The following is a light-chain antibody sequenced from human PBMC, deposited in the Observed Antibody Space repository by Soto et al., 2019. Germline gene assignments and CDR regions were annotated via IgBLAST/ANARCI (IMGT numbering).Light chain of an antibody. J-gene: IGKJ1*01. CDR1: QSVNNDY. CDR2: GAS. V-gene: IGKV3-20*01. CDR3: QQYGSSPWT. Sequence: EIVLTQSPGTLSLSPGERAALSCRASQSVNNDYLAWYHQKPGRAPRLVIYGASKRATGIPDRFSGSGSGTDFTLTISRLEPVDFAVYYCQQYGSSPWTFGQGTNVEIK.